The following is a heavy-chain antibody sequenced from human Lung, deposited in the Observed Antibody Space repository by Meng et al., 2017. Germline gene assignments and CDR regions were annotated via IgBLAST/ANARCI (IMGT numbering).Heavy chain of an antibody. D-gene: IGHD5-12*01. Sequence: EGHCVGVGGGLVKPGGSLRLSLEGSGFTFSNAYMTWVRQVPGKRLEWVGRIKSKPDGETIDYAAPVKGRFTISRDDSKNTVYLQMNSLKTEDTAVYYCSGHIDYWGQGTLVTVSS. CDR3: SGHIDY. CDR2: IKSKPDGETI. J-gene: IGHJ4*02. V-gene: IGHV3-15*01. CDR1: GFTFSNAY.